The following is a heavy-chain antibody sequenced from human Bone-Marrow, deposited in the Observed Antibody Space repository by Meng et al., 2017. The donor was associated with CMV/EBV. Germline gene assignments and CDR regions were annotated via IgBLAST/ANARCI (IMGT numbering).Heavy chain of an antibody. CDR1: GYTFTSYD. CDR2: MNPNSGNT. V-gene: IGHV1-8*01. D-gene: IGHD6-19*01. CDR3: ARDGEQWLVGGRTYYYYGMDV. Sequence: ASVKVSCKASGYTFTSYDINWVRQATGQGLEWMGWMNPNSGNTGYAQKFQGRVTMTRNTSISTAYMELSSLRSEDTAVYYCARDGEQWLVGGRTYYYYGMDVWGQGTTVTVYS. J-gene: IGHJ6*02.